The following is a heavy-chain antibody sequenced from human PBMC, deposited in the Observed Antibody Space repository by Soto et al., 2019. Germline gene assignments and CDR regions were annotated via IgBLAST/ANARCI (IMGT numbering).Heavy chain of an antibody. V-gene: IGHV3-33*01. CDR1: GFTFSSYG. CDR3: ARELNYYDSSGYPH. Sequence: QVQLVESGGGVVQPGRSLRLSCAASGFTFSSYGMHWVRQAPGKGLEWVAVIWYDGSNKYYADSVKGRFTISRDNSKNTLYLQMNSLRAEDTAVYYWARELNYYDSSGYPHWGQGTLVTVSS. D-gene: IGHD3-22*01. CDR2: IWYDGSNK. J-gene: IGHJ4*02.